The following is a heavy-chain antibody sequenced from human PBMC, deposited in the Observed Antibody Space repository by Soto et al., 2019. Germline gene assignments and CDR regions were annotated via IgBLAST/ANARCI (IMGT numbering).Heavy chain of an antibody. CDR3: ARGGVTYYYDSSGYYYENFDY. J-gene: IGHJ4*02. D-gene: IGHD3-22*01. Sequence: QVRLVQSGAEVKKPGSSVKVSCKASGGTFSSYAISWVRQAPGQGLEWMGGIIPIFGTANYAQKFQGRVTITADETTSTAYMELSSLRSEDTAGYYCARGGVTYYYDSSGYYYENFDYWGQGTLVTVSS. CDR2: IIPIFGTA. CDR1: GGTFSSYA. V-gene: IGHV1-69*01.